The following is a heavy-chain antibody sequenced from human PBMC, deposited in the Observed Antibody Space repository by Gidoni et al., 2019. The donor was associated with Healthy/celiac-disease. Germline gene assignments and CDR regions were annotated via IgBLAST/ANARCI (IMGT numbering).Heavy chain of an antibody. CDR3: ARAPEWELLGFAFDI. CDR1: GFTFSSYS. Sequence: EVQLVESGGGLVQPGGSRRRSCAAAGFTFSSYSMNWVRQAPGKGLEWFSYISGSSSTISYADSVKGRFTISRDNAKNSLYLQMNSLRDEDTAVYYCARAPEWELLGFAFDIWGQGTMVTVSS. CDR2: ISGSSSTI. J-gene: IGHJ3*02. D-gene: IGHD1-26*01. V-gene: IGHV3-48*02.